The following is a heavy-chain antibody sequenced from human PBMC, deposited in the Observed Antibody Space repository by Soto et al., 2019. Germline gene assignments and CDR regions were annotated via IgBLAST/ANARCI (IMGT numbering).Heavy chain of an antibody. Sequence: QVQLVESGGGVVQPGRSLSLSCAASGFTFSSYAMHWVRQAPGKGLEWVAVISYDGSNKYYADSVKGRFTISRDNSKNTLYLQMNSLRAEDTAVYYCVRDHHYGDVSGGLGPWGQGTLVTVSS. CDR2: ISYDGSNK. CDR1: GFTFSSYA. CDR3: VRDHHYGDVSGGLGP. D-gene: IGHD4-17*01. V-gene: IGHV3-30-3*01. J-gene: IGHJ5*02.